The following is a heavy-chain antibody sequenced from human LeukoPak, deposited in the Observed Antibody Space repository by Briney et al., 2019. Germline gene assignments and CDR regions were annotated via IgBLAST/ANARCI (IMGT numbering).Heavy chain of an antibody. CDR3: ARDNGGWFDT. CDR1: EFIFSDYW. V-gene: IGHV3-7*03. CDR2: IKQGGREE. D-gene: IGHD3-10*01. J-gene: IGHJ5*02. Sequence: GGSLRLSCVASEFIFSDYWMSWVRQAPGKGLGWVANIKQGGREEKYVSSVKGRFNISRDDDKSTLYLQMDSLSGDDTAVYYCARDNGGWFDTWGRGTLVTVSS.